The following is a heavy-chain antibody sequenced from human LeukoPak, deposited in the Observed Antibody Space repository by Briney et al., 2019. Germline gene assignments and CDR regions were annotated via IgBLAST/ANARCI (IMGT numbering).Heavy chain of an antibody. D-gene: IGHD3-16*02. Sequence: GGSLRLSCAASGFTFSSYSMNWVRQAPGKGLEWVSSISSSSSYIYYADSVKGRFTISRDNAKNSLYLQMNSLRAEDTAVYYCARDYRFTPRGGADYWGQGTLVTVSS. CDR3: ARDYRFTPRGGADY. CDR2: ISSSSSYI. V-gene: IGHV3-21*01. J-gene: IGHJ4*02. CDR1: GFTFSSYS.